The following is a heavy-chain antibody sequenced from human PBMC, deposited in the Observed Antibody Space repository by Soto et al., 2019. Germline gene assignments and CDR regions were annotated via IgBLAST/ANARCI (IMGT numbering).Heavy chain of an antibody. D-gene: IGHD3-10*01. CDR1: GFTFSSYS. Sequence: EVQLVESGGGLVQPGGSLRLSCAASGFTFSSYSMNWVRQAPGKGLEWVSYISSSSTIYYADSVKGRFTISRDNAKNSLYLQMNSLRAEDTAVYYCARYNYGSGTFDYWGQGTLVTVSS. V-gene: IGHV3-48*01. J-gene: IGHJ4*02. CDR3: ARYNYGSGTFDY. CDR2: ISSSSTI.